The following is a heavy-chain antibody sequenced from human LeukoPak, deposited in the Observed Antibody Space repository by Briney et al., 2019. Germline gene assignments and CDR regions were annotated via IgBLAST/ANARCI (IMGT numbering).Heavy chain of an antibody. CDR3: ARDAATGVLDY. D-gene: IGHD7-27*01. CDR1: GYSISSGYY. Sequence: SETLSLTCTVSGYSISSGYYWGWIRQPPGKGLEWIGSIYYSGSTYYNPSLKSRVTISVDTSKNQFSLKLSSVTAADTAVYYCARDAATGVLDYWGQGTLVTVSS. CDR2: IYYSGST. J-gene: IGHJ4*02. V-gene: IGHV4-38-2*02.